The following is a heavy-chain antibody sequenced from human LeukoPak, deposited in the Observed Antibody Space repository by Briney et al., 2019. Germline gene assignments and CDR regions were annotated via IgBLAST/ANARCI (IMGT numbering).Heavy chain of an antibody. V-gene: IGHV3-21*01. CDR1: GFSFSTYS. CDR3: AHSSGYAYGLDY. Sequence: GGSLRLSCAASGFSFSTYSRGWVRQAPGKGLEWVSSISSSSSYIYYADSVKGRFTISRDNARNSLYLQINSLRAEDTGVYYCAHSSGYAYGLDYWGQGTLVTVSS. CDR2: ISSSSSYI. D-gene: IGHD5-18*01. J-gene: IGHJ4*02.